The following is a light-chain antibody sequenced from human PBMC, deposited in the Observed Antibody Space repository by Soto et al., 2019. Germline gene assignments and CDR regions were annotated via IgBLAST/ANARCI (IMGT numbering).Light chain of an antibody. CDR2: EVR. CDR3: AAWDDRLSGLV. Sequence: QSALTQPASVSRSPGQSITISCTGTSSDIGSYNYVAWYQQFPGKTPKLIIYEVRNRPSGVSFRFSGSKSGNTASLTISGLQAEDEADYYCAAWDDRLSGLVFGRGTKLTVL. J-gene: IGLJ2*01. CDR1: SSDIGSYNY. V-gene: IGLV2-14*01.